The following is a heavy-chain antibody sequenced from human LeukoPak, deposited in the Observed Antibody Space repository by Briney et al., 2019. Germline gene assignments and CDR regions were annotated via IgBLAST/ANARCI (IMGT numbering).Heavy chain of an antibody. J-gene: IGHJ6*02. CDR2: IYHSGST. Sequence: PSQTLSLTCTVSGGSISSGGYYWSWIRQPPGKGLEWIGYIYHSGSTYYNPSLKSRVTISVDRSKNQFSLKLSAVTAADTAMYYCTRGFLGLNGGVWGQGTTVTVSS. V-gene: IGHV4-30-2*01. CDR3: TRGFLGLNGGV. CDR1: GGSISSGGYY. D-gene: IGHD1-26*01.